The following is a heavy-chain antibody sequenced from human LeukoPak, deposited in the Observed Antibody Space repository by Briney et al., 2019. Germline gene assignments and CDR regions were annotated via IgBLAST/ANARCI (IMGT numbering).Heavy chain of an antibody. CDR1: GFTFSTSW. J-gene: IGHJ4*02. D-gene: IGHD6-6*01. CDR2: INSDGSST. V-gene: IGHV3-74*01. CDR3: AKEQSSSGFFDY. Sequence: PGGSLRLSCAASGFTFSTSWMHWVRQAPGKGLVWVSRINSDGSSTSYADSVKGRFTISSDNSKNTLYLQMNSLRAEDTAVYYCAKEQSSSGFFDYWGQGTLVTVSS.